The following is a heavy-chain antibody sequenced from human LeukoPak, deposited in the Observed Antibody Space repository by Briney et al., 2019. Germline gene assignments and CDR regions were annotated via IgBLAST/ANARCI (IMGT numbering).Heavy chain of an antibody. CDR2: INWNGGNT. CDR1: GFTFDDYG. D-gene: IGHD3-3*01. Sequence: PGGSLILSCAASGFTFDDYGMSWVRQAPGKGLEWVSGINWNGGNTGYADSVKGRFTISRDNAKNSLYLQMNSLRAEDTAFYYCARDRKVTIFGVVWSGSFDIWGQGTMVTVSS. J-gene: IGHJ3*02. V-gene: IGHV3-20*04. CDR3: ARDRKVTIFGVVWSGSFDI.